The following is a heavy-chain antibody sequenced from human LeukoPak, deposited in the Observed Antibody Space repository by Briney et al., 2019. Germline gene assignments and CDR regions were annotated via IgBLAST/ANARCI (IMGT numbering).Heavy chain of an antibody. D-gene: IGHD2-2*01. V-gene: IGHV4-34*01. CDR2: INHSGST. Sequence: SETLSLTCAVYGGSFSGYYWSWIRQPPGKGLEWIGEINHSGSTNYNPSLRSRVTISVDTSKNQSSLKLSCLTAADTAVYYCARGAEYGLPGLAYWGQGTLVTVSS. CDR1: GGSFSGYY. J-gene: IGHJ4*02. CDR3: ARGAEYGLPGLAY.